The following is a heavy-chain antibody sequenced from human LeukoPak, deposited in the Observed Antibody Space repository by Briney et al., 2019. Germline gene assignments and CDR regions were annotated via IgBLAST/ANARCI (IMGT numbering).Heavy chain of an antibody. Sequence: PSETLSLTCAVYGGSFSGYYWSWIRQPPGKGLEWIGEINHSGSTNYNPSLKSRVTISLDTSKNQFSLKLSSVTAADTAVYYCARGRIVVVPAAMSFRRGWFDPWGQGTLVTVSS. CDR3: ARGRIVVVPAAMSFRRGWFDP. CDR1: GGSFSGYY. CDR2: INHSGST. D-gene: IGHD2-2*01. V-gene: IGHV4-34*01. J-gene: IGHJ5*02.